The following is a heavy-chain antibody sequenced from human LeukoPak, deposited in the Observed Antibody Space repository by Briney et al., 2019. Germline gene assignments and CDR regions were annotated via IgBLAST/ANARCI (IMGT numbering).Heavy chain of an antibody. V-gene: IGHV3-30-3*01. Sequence: GSLRLSCAASGFTFSSYAMHWVRQAPGKGLEWVAVISYDGSNKYYADSVKGRFTISRDNSKNTLYLQMNSLRAEDTAVYYCARFDYYDSSGYYNLDYWGQGTLVTVSS. CDR1: GFTFSSYA. CDR2: ISYDGSNK. D-gene: IGHD3-22*01. J-gene: IGHJ4*02. CDR3: ARFDYYDSSGYYNLDY.